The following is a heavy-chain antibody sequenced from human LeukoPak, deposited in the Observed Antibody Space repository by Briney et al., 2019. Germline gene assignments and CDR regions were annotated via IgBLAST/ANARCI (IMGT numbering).Heavy chain of an antibody. D-gene: IGHD3-22*01. CDR2: VYYSGST. CDR1: SGSISSGNYY. V-gene: IGHV4-39*07. CDR3: ARGLFHYDSSGHYYFPYYFDH. J-gene: IGHJ4*02. Sequence: SETLSLTCTVSSGSISSGNYYWGWIRQPPGKGLEWIGSVYYSGSTYYNPSLESRVTISVDTSKNQFSLKLSSVTAADTAVYYCARGLFHYDSSGHYYFPYYFDHWGQGTLVTVSS.